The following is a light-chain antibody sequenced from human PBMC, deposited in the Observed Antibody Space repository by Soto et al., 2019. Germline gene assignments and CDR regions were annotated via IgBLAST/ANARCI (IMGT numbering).Light chain of an antibody. CDR3: QQYNNWPIT. V-gene: IGKV3-15*01. CDR1: QSISSN. Sequence: EIVMTQSPATLSVSPGERVILSCRASQSISSNVAWYQQKPGQAPRLLIYHTSTRATGVPARFSGSGSGAEFTLTISSLQSEDFAVYYCQQYNNWPITFGQGTRLEIK. CDR2: HTS. J-gene: IGKJ5*01.